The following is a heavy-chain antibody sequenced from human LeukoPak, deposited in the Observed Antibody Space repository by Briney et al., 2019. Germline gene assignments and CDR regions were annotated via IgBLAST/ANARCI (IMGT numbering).Heavy chain of an antibody. CDR1: GFTFSSYW. V-gene: IGHV3-53*01. CDR3: AREGYTSGWFRL. CDR2: ILTAGKT. D-gene: IGHD6-19*01. J-gene: IGHJ4*02. Sequence: GGSLRLSCAASGFTFSSYWMSWVRQAPGKGLEWVSVILTAGKTYYADSVKGRFTISRDDSKNMVYLQMNSLRAEDTAVYFCAREGYTSGWFRLWGQGTLVTVSS.